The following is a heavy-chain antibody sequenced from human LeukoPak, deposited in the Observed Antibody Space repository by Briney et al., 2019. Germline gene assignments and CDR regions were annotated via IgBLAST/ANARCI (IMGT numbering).Heavy chain of an antibody. CDR3: ASSRSFYYDFWSGYYSAFDI. CDR2: NWYDGSNK. CDR1: GFTFNSFG. D-gene: IGHD3-3*01. Sequence: PGGSLRLSCAASGFTFNSFGMHWVRQAPGKGLEWVAFNWYDGSNKYYADSVKGRFTISRDNSKNTLYLQMNSLRAEDTAVYYCASSRSFYYDFWSGYYSAFDIWGQGTIVTVSS. V-gene: IGHV3-33*01. J-gene: IGHJ3*02.